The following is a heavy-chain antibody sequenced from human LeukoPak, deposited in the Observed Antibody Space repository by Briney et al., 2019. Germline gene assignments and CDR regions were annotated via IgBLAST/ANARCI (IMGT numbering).Heavy chain of an antibody. CDR2: IYSGGST. Sequence: PGGSLRLSCAASGFTVSSSYMSWVRQAPGKGLEWVSLIYSGGSTYYVDSVRGRFTISRDNSKNTLYLQMDSLRAKDTAVYYCARDEYYYDRSAYHYFFDYWGQGTLVTVSS. J-gene: IGHJ4*02. D-gene: IGHD3-22*01. V-gene: IGHV3-66*01. CDR3: ARDEYYYDRSAYHYFFDY. CDR1: GFTVSSSY.